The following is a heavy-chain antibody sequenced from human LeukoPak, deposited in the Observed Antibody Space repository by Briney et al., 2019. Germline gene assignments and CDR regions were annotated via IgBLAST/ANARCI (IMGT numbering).Heavy chain of an antibody. D-gene: IGHD3-22*01. CDR3: AKDRTAYYYDSSGSSSPDAFDI. CDR1: GFTFSSYA. J-gene: IGHJ3*02. V-gene: IGHV3-23*01. CDR2: ISGSGGST. Sequence: GGSLRLSCAASGFTFSSYAMSWVRQAPGKGLEWVSAISGSGGSTYYADSVKGRFTISRDNSKNTLYLQMNSLRAEDTAVYYCAKDRTAYYYDSSGSSSPDAFDIWGQGTMVTVSS.